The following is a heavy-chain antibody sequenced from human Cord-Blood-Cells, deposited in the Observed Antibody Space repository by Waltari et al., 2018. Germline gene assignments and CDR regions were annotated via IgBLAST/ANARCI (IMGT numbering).Heavy chain of an antibody. Sequence: QVQLQQSGPGLVKPSQTLSLTCAISGDSVASNSTAWNWIRQSTSRGLEWLGRTYYRSKGYNDYAVSVKSRITINPDTSKNKFSLQLNSVTPEDTAVYYCARDPFPMVQGFDYWGQGTLVTVSS. D-gene: IGHD3-10*01. CDR2: TYYRSKGYN. J-gene: IGHJ4*02. CDR1: GDSVASNSTA. CDR3: ARDPFPMVQGFDY. V-gene: IGHV6-1*01.